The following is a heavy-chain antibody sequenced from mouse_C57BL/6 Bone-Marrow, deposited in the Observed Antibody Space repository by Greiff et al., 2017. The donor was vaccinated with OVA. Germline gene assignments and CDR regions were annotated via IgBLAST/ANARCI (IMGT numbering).Heavy chain of an antibody. CDR2: INPYNGDT. D-gene: IGHD1-1*01. J-gene: IGHJ3*01. CDR1: GYSFTGYF. Sequence: VQLQQSGPELVKPGDSVKISCKASGYSFTGYFMNWVMQSHGKSLEWIGRINPYNGDTFYNQKFKGKATLTVDKSSSTAHMELRSLTSEDSAVYYCASEYCYYGSSVFAYWGRGTLVTVSA. CDR3: ASEYCYYGSSVFAY. V-gene: IGHV1-20*01.